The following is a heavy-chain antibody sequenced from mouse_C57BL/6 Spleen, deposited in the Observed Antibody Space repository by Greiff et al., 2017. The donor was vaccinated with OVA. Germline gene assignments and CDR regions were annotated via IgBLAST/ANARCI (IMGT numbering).Heavy chain of an antibody. D-gene: IGHD3-2*02. Sequence: VQLKESGPGLVKPSQSLSLTCSVTGYSITSGYYWNWIRQFPGNKLEWMGYISYDGSNNYNPSLKNRISITRDTSKNQFFLKLNSVTTEDTATYYCARRGTSSGYWYFDVWGTGTTVTVSS. V-gene: IGHV3-6*01. J-gene: IGHJ1*03. CDR3: ARRGTSSGYWYFDV. CDR2: ISYDGSN. CDR1: GYSITSGYY.